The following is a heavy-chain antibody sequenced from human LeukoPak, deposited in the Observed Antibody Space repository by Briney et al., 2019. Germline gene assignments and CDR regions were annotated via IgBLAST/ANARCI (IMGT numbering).Heavy chain of an antibody. CDR1: VFNRIDYA. Sequence: GGSLRLSCAGTVFNRIDYAMHWVRKAPGKGLEYVSGLSNDWCRRLYGHSVEGRFTVSRDNPENAVFVRVDSLSAEDTAVYYCVRGGEILNGFTPDFWGRGTQVSVSS. V-gene: IGHV3-64*01. J-gene: IGHJ4*02. CDR2: LSNDWCRR. D-gene: IGHD3-9*01. CDR3: VRGGEILNGFTPDF.